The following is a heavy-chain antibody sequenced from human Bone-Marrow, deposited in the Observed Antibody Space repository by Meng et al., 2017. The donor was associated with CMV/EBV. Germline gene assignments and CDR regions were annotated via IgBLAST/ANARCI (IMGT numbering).Heavy chain of an antibody. CDR1: GFISDEYA. CDR3: TRSYTTSRDYYFDY. CDR2: IRSRAYDGTP. D-gene: IGHD3-16*02. J-gene: IGHJ4*02. V-gene: IGHV3-49*04. Sequence: GGSLRLSCAASGFISDEYAMNWVRQAPGKGMEWMGFIRSRAYDGTPEYDASVKARFTISRDDSKSIAYLQINSLKNEDTAKFYCTRSYTTSRDYYFDYWGQGTLVTVSS.